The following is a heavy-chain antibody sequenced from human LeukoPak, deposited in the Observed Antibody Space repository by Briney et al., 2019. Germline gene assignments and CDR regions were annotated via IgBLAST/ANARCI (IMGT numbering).Heavy chain of an antibody. CDR2: ISNDGSNK. J-gene: IGHJ5*02. CDR1: GFTFSSYG. Sequence: QPGGSLRLSCAASGFTFSSYGMHWVRQAPGKGLEWVAVISNDGSNKYYADSVRGRFTISRDNSKNTLYLQMNSLRIEDTAVYYCAKLAYSDNWFDPWGQGTLVTVSS. D-gene: IGHD2-21*01. V-gene: IGHV3-30*18. CDR3: AKLAYSDNWFDP.